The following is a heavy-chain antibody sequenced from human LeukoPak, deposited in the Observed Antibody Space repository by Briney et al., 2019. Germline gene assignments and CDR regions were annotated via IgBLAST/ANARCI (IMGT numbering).Heavy chain of an antibody. D-gene: IGHD4-23*01. CDR1: GFTFSSYS. CDR2: ISSSSSTI. Sequence: PGGSLRLSCAASGFTFSSYSMNWVRQAPGKGLEWVSYISSSSSTIYYADSVKGRFTISRDNAKNSLYLQMNSLRAEDTAVYYCATTVVTLFDYWGQGTLVTVSS. CDR3: ATTVVTLFDY. J-gene: IGHJ4*02. V-gene: IGHV3-48*01.